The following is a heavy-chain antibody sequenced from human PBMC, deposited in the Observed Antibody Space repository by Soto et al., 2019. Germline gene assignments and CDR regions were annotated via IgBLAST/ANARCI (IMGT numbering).Heavy chain of an antibody. J-gene: IGHJ4*02. D-gene: IGHD3-16*01. CDR2: IIPMFGIT. V-gene: IGHV1-69*02. CDR3: ATGALTFGGVLNA. CDR1: GATFSSST. Sequence: QVQLVQSGADVKKPGSSVKVSCKASGATFSSSTFTWVRQAPGQGLEWMGRIIPMFGITNSAQKFQGRLGITADESTTTVFMDMSSLRSDATAIYYCATGALTFGGVLNAWGQGTLVTVSS.